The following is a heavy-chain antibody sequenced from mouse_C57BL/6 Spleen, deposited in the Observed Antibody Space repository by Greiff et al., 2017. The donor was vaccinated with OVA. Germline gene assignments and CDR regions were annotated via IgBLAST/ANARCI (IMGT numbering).Heavy chain of an antibody. CDR2: INYDGSST. Sequence: EVKLVESEGGLVQPGSSMKLSCTASGFTFSDYYMAWVRQVPEKGLEWVANINYDGSSTYYLDSLKSRFIISRDNAKNILYLQMSSLKSEDTATYYCARDGSIGGYFDVWGTGTTVTVSS. D-gene: IGHD2-10*02. J-gene: IGHJ1*03. CDR3: ARDGSIGGYFDV. V-gene: IGHV5-16*01. CDR1: GFTFSDYY.